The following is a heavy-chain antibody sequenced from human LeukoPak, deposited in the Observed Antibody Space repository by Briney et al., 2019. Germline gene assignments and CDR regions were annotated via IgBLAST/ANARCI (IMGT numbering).Heavy chain of an antibody. CDR1: GFTFDDYA. CDR3: STDSTIVY. Sequence: PGGSLRLSCTASGFTFDDYAMSWVRQAPGKGLEWVGFIRSKSYGGTTEYAASVKGRFTISRDDSKSIAYLQMNSLKTEDTAVYYCSTDSTIVYWGQGTLVTVSS. CDR2: IRSKSYGGTT. V-gene: IGHV3-49*04. D-gene: IGHD3-9*01. J-gene: IGHJ4*02.